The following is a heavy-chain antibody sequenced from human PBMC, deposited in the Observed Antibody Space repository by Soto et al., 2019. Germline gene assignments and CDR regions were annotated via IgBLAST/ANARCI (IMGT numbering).Heavy chain of an antibody. D-gene: IGHD6-19*01. V-gene: IGHV6-1*01. J-gene: IGHJ5*02. CDR3: ARAGQGSGWYGNWFDP. CDR1: GDGVSGNSVA. Sequence: QTLSLTCAISGDGVSGNSVAWNGVRQSPSRGLEWLGRTYYRSKWYNDYAVSLKSRITINPDTSKNQFSLHLNSVTPEDTAVYYCARAGQGSGWYGNWFDPWGQGTLVTVSS. CDR2: TYYRSKWYN.